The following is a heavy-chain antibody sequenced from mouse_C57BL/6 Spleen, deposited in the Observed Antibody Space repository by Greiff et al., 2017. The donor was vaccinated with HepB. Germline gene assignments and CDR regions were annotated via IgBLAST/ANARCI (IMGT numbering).Heavy chain of an antibody. D-gene: IGHD1-1*01. CDR1: GFNIKDYY. CDR2: IDPEDGDT. Sequence: VQLQQSGAELVRPGASVKLSCTASGFNIKDYYMHWVKQRPEQGLEWIGRIDPEDGDTEYAPKCQGKATMTADTSSNTAYLQLSSLTSEETAVYYCTTSTTVVAPFDYWGQGTTLTVSS. CDR3: TTSTTVVAPFDY. J-gene: IGHJ2*01. V-gene: IGHV14-1*01.